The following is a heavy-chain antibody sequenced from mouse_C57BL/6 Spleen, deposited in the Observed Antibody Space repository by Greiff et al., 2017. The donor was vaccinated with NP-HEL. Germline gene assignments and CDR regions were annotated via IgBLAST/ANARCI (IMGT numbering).Heavy chain of an antibody. D-gene: IGHD1-1*01. CDR1: GYTFTDYN. CDR2: INPNNGGT. Sequence: EVQLQQSGPELVKPGASVKMSCKASGYTFTDYNMHWVKQSHGKSLEWIGYINPNNGGTSYNQKFKGKATLTVTKSSSTAYMELRSLTSEDSAVYYCAPSYYGSSYLAYWGQGTLVTVSA. V-gene: IGHV1-22*01. CDR3: APSYYGSSYLAY. J-gene: IGHJ3*01.